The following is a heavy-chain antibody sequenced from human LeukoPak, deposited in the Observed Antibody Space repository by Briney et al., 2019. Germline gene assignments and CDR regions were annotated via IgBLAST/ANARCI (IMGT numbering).Heavy chain of an antibody. J-gene: IGHJ2*01. V-gene: IGHV3-48*03. CDR3: VKDNSNWYWYFDL. CDR2: ISRSGGTI. Sequence: PGGSLRLSCAASGFTFSSYDMNWIRQAPGKGLEWVSFISRSGGTIYYADSVKGRFTISRDNSKNTLYLQMNSLRGEDTAVYHCVKDNSNWYWYFDLWGRGTLVTVSS. D-gene: IGHD1-1*01. CDR1: GFTFSSYD.